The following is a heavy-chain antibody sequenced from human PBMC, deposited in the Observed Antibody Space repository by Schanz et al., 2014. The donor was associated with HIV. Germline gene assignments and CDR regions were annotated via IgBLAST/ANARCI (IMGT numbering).Heavy chain of an antibody. V-gene: IGHV1-69*06. D-gene: IGHD2-8*01. J-gene: IGHJ4*02. CDR3: ARGARDCSNGVCGGYYFDH. CDR1: GGTFSNYA. Sequence: QVQLVQSGAEVKKPGSSVKVSCKASGGTFSNYAISWVRQAPGQGLEWMGGIIPIFGTTNYAQKFQGRVTLTRNTSISAAYMELSSLTSEDTGVYYCARGARDCSNGVCGGYYFDHWGQGSLVTVSS. CDR2: IIPIFGTT.